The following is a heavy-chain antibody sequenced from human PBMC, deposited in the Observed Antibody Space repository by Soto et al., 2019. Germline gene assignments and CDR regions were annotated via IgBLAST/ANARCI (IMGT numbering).Heavy chain of an antibody. D-gene: IGHD2-2*01. J-gene: IGHJ6*02. V-gene: IGHV1-18*01. CDR3: ARECGSTSCYDYYYYGMDV. CDR1: GYTFTSYG. Sequence: ASVKVSCKASGYTFTSYGISWVRQAPGQGLEWMGWISAYNGNTNYAQKLQGRVTMTTDTSTSTAYMELRSLRSDDTAVYYFARECGSTSCYDYYYYGMDVWGQGTTVTVSS. CDR2: ISAYNGNT.